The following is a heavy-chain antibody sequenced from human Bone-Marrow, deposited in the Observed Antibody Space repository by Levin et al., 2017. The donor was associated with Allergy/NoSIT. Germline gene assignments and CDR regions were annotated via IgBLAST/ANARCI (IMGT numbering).Heavy chain of an antibody. CDR1: GFTFSTYG. V-gene: IGHV1-18*01. D-gene: IGHD5-12*01. J-gene: IGHJ4*02. Sequence: ASVKVSCKASGFTFSTYGITWVRQAPGQGLEWMGWISPDNGHTNSAQNLQGRVTMTTDASPTTAYMELTNLRSDDTGVDYCAREQWGVCYDNYWGQGTLGAVSA. CDR3: AREQWGVCYDNY. CDR2: ISPDNGHT.